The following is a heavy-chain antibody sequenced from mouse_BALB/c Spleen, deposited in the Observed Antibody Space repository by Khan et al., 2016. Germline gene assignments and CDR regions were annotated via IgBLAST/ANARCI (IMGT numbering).Heavy chain of an antibody. CDR3: ARTARIKY. V-gene: IGHV3-2*02. CDR1: GYSITSGYG. D-gene: IGHD1-2*01. CDR2: ISYSGST. J-gene: IGHJ2*01. Sequence: EVQLQESGPGLVKPSQSLSLTCTVTGYSITSGYGWNWIRQFPGNKLEWMGYISYSGSTNYNPSLKSRTSITRDTSKNQCFLQLNSVTTEDTATYYCARTARIKYWGQGTTLTVSS.